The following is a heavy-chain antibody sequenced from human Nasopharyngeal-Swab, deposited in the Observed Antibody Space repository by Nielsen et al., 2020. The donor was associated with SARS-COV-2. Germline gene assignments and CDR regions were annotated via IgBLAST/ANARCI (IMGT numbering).Heavy chain of an antibody. V-gene: IGHV3-30-3*01. Sequence: GESLKISCAASGFTFSSYAMHWVRQAPGKGLEWVAVISYDGSNKYYADSVKGRFTISRDNSKNTLYLQMNSLRAEDTAVYYCARAAVKYEYLTGYSWSYHYYVMDVWGQGTTVTVSS. CDR1: GFTFSSYA. CDR2: ISYDGSNK. CDR3: ARAAVKYEYLTGYSWSYHYYVMDV. J-gene: IGHJ6*02. D-gene: IGHD3-9*01.